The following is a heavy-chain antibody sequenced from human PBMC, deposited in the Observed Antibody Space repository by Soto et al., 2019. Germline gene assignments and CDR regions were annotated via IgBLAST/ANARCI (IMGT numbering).Heavy chain of an antibody. CDR3: ARGFVETAMAFDY. D-gene: IGHD5-18*01. CDR2: IHYSGST. V-gene: IGHV4-31*03. J-gene: IGHJ4*02. Sequence: QVQLQESGPGLVKPSQTLSLACSVSGASINSGGYFWSWIRQLPGKGLEWIGYIHYSGSTYYNPSLKSRVVMSMDTSKYDFSLKVRSVTAADTAVFYCARGFVETAMAFDYWGQGALVTVSS. CDR1: GASINSGGYF.